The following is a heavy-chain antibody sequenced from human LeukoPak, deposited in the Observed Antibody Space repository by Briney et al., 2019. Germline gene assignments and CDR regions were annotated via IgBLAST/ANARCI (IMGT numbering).Heavy chain of an antibody. Sequence: TGGSLRLSCAASGFTFSSYWMHWVRQAPGKGLVWVSRINSDGSSTSYADSVKGRFTISRDNAKNTLYLQMNSLRAEDTAVYYCARETEMANLDYWGQGTLVTVSS. J-gene: IGHJ4*02. CDR2: INSDGSST. V-gene: IGHV3-74*01. CDR1: GFTFSSYW. D-gene: IGHD5-24*01. CDR3: ARETEMANLDY.